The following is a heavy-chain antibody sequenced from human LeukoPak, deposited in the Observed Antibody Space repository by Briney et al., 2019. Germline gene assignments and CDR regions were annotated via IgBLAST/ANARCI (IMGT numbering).Heavy chain of an antibody. CDR3: AKETTVADNYYYYYMDV. V-gene: IGHV3-9*01. CDR1: GFTFYDYA. D-gene: IGHD6-19*01. CDR2: ISWNSGSI. Sequence: GRSLRLSCAASGFTFYDYAMHWVRPAPGKGLEWVSGISWNSGSIVYADSVKGRFTISRDNAKNSLYLQMSSLRAEDTALYYCAKETTVADNYYYYYMDVWGKGTTVTVSS. J-gene: IGHJ6*03.